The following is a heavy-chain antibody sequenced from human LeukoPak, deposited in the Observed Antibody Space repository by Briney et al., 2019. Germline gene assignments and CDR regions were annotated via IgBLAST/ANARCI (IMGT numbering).Heavy chain of an antibody. D-gene: IGHD1-26*01. CDR2: ISGSGSST. J-gene: IGHJ4*02. CDR3: AKPSLIVGATVGFDY. Sequence: GGSLRLSCAASGFTFSSYAMSWVRQAPGKGLEWVSAISGSGSSTYYADSVRGRFTISRDNSRNTLYLQMNSLRAEDTAVYYCAKPSLIVGATVGFDYWGQGTLVTVSS. CDR1: GFTFSSYA. V-gene: IGHV3-23*01.